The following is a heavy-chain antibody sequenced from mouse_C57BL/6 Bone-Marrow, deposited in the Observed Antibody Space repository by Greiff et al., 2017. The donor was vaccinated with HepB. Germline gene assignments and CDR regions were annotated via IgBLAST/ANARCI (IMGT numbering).Heavy chain of an antibody. V-gene: IGHV1-15*01. Sequence: QVQLKQSGAELVRPGASVTLSCKASGYTFTDYEMPWVKQTPVHGLEWIGAIDPETGGTAYNQKFKGKAILTADKSSSTAYMELRSLTSEDSAVYYCTRFNPWFAYWGQGTLVTVSA. CDR2: IDPETGGT. CDR3: TRFNPWFAY. J-gene: IGHJ3*01. CDR1: GYTFTDYE.